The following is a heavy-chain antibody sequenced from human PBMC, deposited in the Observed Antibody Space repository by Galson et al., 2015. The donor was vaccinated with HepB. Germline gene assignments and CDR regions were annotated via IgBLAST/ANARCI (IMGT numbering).Heavy chain of an antibody. V-gene: IGHV1-18*01. J-gene: IGHJ5*02. CDR3: ARVYSGSYYNGGWFDP. Sequence: SVKVSCKASGYTFTSYGISWVRQAPGQGLEWMRWISAYNGNTNYAQKLQGRVTMTTDTSTSTAYMELRSLRSDDTAVYYCARVYSGSYYNGGWFDPWGQGTLVTVSS. CDR2: ISAYNGNT. CDR1: GYTFTSYG. D-gene: IGHD1-26*01.